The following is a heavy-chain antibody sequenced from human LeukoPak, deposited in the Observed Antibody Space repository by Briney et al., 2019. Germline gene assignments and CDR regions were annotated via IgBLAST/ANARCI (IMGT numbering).Heavy chain of an antibody. CDR2: IYYGGST. CDR1: GGSISRNY. CDR3: ARLGIVGATEPWFDP. J-gene: IGHJ5*02. D-gene: IGHD1-26*01. V-gene: IGHV4-59*08. Sequence: PSETLSLTCTVSGGSISRNYWSWIRQSPGKGLEWIGYIYYGGSTNYNPSLKSRVTISADTSKNQFSLKLSSVTAADTAVYYCARLGIVGATEPWFDPWGRGTLVTVSS.